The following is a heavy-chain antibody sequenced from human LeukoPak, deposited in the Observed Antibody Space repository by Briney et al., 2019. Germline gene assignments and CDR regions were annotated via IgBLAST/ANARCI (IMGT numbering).Heavy chain of an antibody. CDR3: ATAGSSELLWDYAMDV. V-gene: IGHV3-53*04. CDR1: GFTVSSNY. J-gene: IGHJ1*01. CDR2: IYAGGST. D-gene: IGHD3-10*01. Sequence: GGSLRLSCAAFGFTVSSNYMSWVRQAPGKGLEWVSLIYAGGSTYYADAVKGRFTISRHNSKNTLHLQMNSLRVEDTAVYYCATAGSSELLWDYAMDVWGQGTLVTVSS.